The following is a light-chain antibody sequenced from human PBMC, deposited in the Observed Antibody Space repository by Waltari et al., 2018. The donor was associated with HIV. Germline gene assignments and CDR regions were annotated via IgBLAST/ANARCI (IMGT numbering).Light chain of an antibody. V-gene: IGLV1-44*01. CDR2: SKK. CDR3: AAWEDNLNGWV. Sequence: QSLLTQPPSVSGTPAQRITISCSGSTSNIGTNTVSWYQQLPGTPPKHVIHSKKQRAAGVPDRFSGSKAGTSASLAISGLQSEDEADYYCAAWEDNLNGWVFGGRTKLTVL. J-gene: IGLJ3*02. CDR1: TSNIGTNT.